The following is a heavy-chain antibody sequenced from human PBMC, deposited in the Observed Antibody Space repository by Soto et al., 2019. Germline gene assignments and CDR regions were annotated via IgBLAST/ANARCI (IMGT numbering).Heavy chain of an antibody. D-gene: IGHD3-10*01. V-gene: IGHV3-21*01. CDR2: ISTSSSYM. CDR1: GFSFSSYS. CDR3: ETVKVGSGGYYSDY. Sequence: EVQLVESGGGLVKPGGSLRLSCAASGFSFSSYSMNWVRQAPGKGLEWVSSISTSSSYMFYADSVKGRFTISRDNAKNALYLQMNSLGAEDTAVYYCETVKVGSGGYYSDYWGQGTLVTVSS. J-gene: IGHJ4*02.